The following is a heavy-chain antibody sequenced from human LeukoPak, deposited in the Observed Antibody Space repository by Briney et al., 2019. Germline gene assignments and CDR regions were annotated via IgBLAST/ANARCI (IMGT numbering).Heavy chain of an antibody. CDR1: GFSFNNYA. Sequence: GGSLTLSCVASGFSFNNYAMNWVRQAPGKGLEWVSLIIGSSGTTFYADSVKGRFTISRDKSKSTLYLQMNSLRAEDTAVYYCAKGAYDYIEIAYFDYWGQGSLVTVSS. V-gene: IGHV3-23*01. J-gene: IGHJ4*02. D-gene: IGHD5-12*01. CDR3: AKGAYDYIEIAYFDY. CDR2: IIGSSGTT.